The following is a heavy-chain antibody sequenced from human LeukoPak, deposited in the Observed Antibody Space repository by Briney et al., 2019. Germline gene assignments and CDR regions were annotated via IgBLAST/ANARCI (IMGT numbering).Heavy chain of an antibody. V-gene: IGHV1-2*02. Sequence: ASVKVSCKASGYTFTGYYMHSVRQSPGQRVEWMGWINPNSGGTNYAQKFQGRVTMTRDTSISTAYMELSRLRSDDTAVYYCARSAGVGATGYFQHWGQRTLVTVSS. D-gene: IGHD1-26*01. CDR2: INPNSGGT. CDR1: GYTFTGYY. J-gene: IGHJ1*01. CDR3: ARSAGVGATGYFQH.